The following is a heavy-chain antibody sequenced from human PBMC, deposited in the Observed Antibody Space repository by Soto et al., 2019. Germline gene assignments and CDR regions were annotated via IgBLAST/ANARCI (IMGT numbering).Heavy chain of an antibody. CDR2: INHSGST. D-gene: IGHD3-10*01. V-gene: IGHV4-34*01. CDR3: ARAHWRTLTMVRGVGTFDY. CDR1: GGSFSGYY. Sequence: SETLSLTCAVYGGSFSGYYWSWIRQPPGKGLEWIGEINHSGSTNYNPSLKSRVTISVDTSKNQFSLKLSSVTAADTAVYYCARAHWRTLTMVRGVGTFDYWGQGTLVTVSS. J-gene: IGHJ4*02.